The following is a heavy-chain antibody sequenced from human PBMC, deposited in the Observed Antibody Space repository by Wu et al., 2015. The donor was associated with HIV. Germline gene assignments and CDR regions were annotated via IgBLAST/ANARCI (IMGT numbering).Heavy chain of an antibody. CDR2: FDPEDGET. D-gene: IGHD3-3*01. CDR3: ATVTPYYDFWSGPTNWFDP. J-gene: IGHJ5*02. CDR1: GYTLTELS. V-gene: IGHV1-24*01. Sequence: QVHLVQSGAEVKKPGASVKVSCKVSGYTLTELSMHWVRQAPGKGLEWMGGFDPEDGETIYAQKFQDRVTMTEDTSTDTAYMELSSLRSEDTALYYCATVTPYYDFWSGPTNWFDPWGQGTLVTVSS.